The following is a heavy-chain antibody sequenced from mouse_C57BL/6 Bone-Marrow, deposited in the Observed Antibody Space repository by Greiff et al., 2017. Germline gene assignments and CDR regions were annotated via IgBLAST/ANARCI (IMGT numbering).Heavy chain of an antibody. V-gene: IGHV14-4*01. D-gene: IGHD2-4*01. CDR1: GFNIKDDY. CDR3: TTYSIYEDYDAWFAY. CDR2: IDPENGDT. Sequence: EVQLQQSGAELVRPGASVKLSCTASGFNIKDDYMHWVKQRPEQGLEWIGWIDPENGDTEYASKFQGKATITADTSSNTAYLQLSSQTSEDTAVYYCTTYSIYEDYDAWFAYWGQGTLVTVSA. J-gene: IGHJ3*01.